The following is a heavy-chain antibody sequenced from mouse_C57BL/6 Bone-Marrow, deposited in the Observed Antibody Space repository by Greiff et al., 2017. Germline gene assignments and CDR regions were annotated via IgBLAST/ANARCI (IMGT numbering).Heavy chain of an antibody. V-gene: IGHV1-69*01. CDR3: ARSGHYYGSSYGYFDV. J-gene: IGHJ1*03. D-gene: IGHD1-1*01. CDR2: IDPSDSYT. Sequence: VQLQQPGAELVMPGASVKLSCKASGYTFTSYWMHWVKQRPGQGLEWIGEIDPSDSYTNYNQKFKGKSPLTVDKSSSTAYMQLSSLTSEDSAVYYCARSGHYYGSSYGYFDVWGTGTTVTVSS. CDR1: GYTFTSYW.